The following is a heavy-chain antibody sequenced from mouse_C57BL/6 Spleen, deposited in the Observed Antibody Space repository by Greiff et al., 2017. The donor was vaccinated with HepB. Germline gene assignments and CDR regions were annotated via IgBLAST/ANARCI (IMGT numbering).Heavy chain of an antibody. CDR1: GFNIKDYY. CDR2: IDPEDGDT. CDR3: TTCSAYGSSYYAMDY. V-gene: IGHV14-1*01. Sequence: EVQLQQSGAELVRPGASVKLSCTASGFNIKDYYMHWVKQRPEQGLEWIGRIDPEDGDTEYAPKFQGKATMTADTSSNTAYLQLSSLTSEDTAVYYCTTCSAYGSSYYAMDYWGQGTSVTVSS. J-gene: IGHJ4*01. D-gene: IGHD1-1*01.